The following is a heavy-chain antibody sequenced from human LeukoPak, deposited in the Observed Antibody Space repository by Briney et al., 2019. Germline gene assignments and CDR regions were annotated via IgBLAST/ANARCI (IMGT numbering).Heavy chain of an antibody. CDR1: GFTFSSYE. D-gene: IGHD5-12*01. Sequence: GGSLRLSCAASGFTFSSYEMNWVRQAPGKGLEWVSYISSSGSTIYYADSVKGRFTISRDNAKNSLYLQMNSLRAEDTAVYYCARDFGGYSGNPEVMGYWGQGTLVTVSS. CDR3: ARDFGGYSGNPEVMGY. V-gene: IGHV3-48*03. CDR2: ISSSGSTI. J-gene: IGHJ4*02.